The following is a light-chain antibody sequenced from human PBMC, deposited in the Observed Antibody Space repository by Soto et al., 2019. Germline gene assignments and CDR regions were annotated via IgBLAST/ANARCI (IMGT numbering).Light chain of an antibody. J-gene: IGKJ2*01. CDR3: HHRSKWPYT. CDR1: QSVSSY. V-gene: IGKV3-11*01. Sequence: VLTQSPATLSLSPGERATLSCRASQSVSSYLAWYQQKPGQAPRLLIYDASNRATGIPARFSGSGSGTDFTLTSSSLEPEDVAVYYCHHRSKWPYTFGQGTKLEIK. CDR2: DAS.